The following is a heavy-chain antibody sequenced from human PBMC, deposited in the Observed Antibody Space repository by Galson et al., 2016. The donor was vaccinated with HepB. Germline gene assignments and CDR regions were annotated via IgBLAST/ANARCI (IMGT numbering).Heavy chain of an antibody. D-gene: IGHD3-10*01. J-gene: IGHJ4*02. CDR2: ISYDGSNK. V-gene: IGHV3-30*03. CDR3: AAVWFGRETIDC. CDR1: GFTFSSYG. Sequence: SLRLSCAASGFTFSSYGMHWVRQAPGKGLEWVAVISYDGSNKYYADSVKGRFTISRDNSKNTLYLQMNSLRAEDTAVYYCAAVWFGRETIDCWGQGTLVTVSS.